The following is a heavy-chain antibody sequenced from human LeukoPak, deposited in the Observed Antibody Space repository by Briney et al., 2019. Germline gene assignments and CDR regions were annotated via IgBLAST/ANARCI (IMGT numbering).Heavy chain of an antibody. J-gene: IGHJ4*02. Sequence: AGSLRLSCAASGFTFSSYGMNWLRQAPGKRLEWVSYIISSSDSIYYADSVKGRFTISRDNAENSLYLQMNSLRDEDTAVYYCARAMRSGYDYWGQGTLVTVSS. V-gene: IGHV3-48*02. D-gene: IGHD5-12*01. CDR3: ARAMRSGYDY. CDR2: IISSSDSI. CDR1: GFTFSSYG.